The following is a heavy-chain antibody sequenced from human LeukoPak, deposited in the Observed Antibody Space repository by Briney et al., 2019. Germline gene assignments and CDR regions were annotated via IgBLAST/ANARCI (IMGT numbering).Heavy chain of an antibody. J-gene: IGHJ4*02. D-gene: IGHD3-22*01. CDR3: ARVLHDGSGYYYLSE. CDR1: GFSFSSYS. V-gene: IGHV3-48*02. CDR2: ISSSSSTM. Sequence: GGSLRLSCAASGFSFSSYSMNWVRQAPGKGLEWVSYISSSSSTMYYADSVKGRFTISRDNAKNSLYLQMNSLRDEDTAVYYCARVLHDGSGYYYLSEWGQGTLVTVSS.